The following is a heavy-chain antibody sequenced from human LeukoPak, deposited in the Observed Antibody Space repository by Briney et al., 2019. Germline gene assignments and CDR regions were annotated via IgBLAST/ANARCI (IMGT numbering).Heavy chain of an antibody. CDR1: GGSISSYY. Sequence: SETLSVTCTVSGGSISSYYWSWIRQPDGKGLEWIGRIYSTGSTNYNPSLKSRVTMSVDTSKNQFSLRLRSVTAADTAVYYCARQIASAGTAGFDFWGQGALVTVSS. V-gene: IGHV4-4*07. J-gene: IGHJ4*02. CDR2: IYSTGST. D-gene: IGHD6-13*01. CDR3: ARQIASAGTAGFDF.